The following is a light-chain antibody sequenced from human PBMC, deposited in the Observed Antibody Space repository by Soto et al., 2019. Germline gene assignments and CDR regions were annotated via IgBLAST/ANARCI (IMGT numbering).Light chain of an antibody. CDR1: QSISSY. V-gene: IGKV1-39*01. CDR3: QQSYSTPRV. CDR2: AAS. Sequence: DIQMTQSPSSLSASVGDRVTITCRASQSISSYLNWYQQKPGKAPKLLIYAASSLQSGVPSRFSGSGSGTDFTLTISSLQPEDFATDYCQQSYSTPRVFAGGTKVEIK. J-gene: IGKJ4*01.